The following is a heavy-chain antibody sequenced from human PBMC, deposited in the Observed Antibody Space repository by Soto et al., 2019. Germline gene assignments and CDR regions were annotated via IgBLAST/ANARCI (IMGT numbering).Heavy chain of an antibody. CDR3: ARDFYPLAYYFDY. CDR2: VSGHDGNT. J-gene: IGHJ4*02. V-gene: IGHV1-18*04. CDR1: GYTFINHG. Sequence: ASVKVACKTSGYTFINHGISWVRRAPGQGLEWMGWVSGHDGNTKYARKFKGRVTMTTETSTSTAYMELRSLTSDDTAMYFCARDFYPLAYYFDYWGQGTLGTVSS.